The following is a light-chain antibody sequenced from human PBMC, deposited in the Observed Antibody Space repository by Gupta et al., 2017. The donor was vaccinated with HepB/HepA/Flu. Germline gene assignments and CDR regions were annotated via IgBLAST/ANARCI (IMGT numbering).Light chain of an antibody. CDR2: VGTGGIVG. J-gene: IGLJ2*01. Sequence: QPVLTQPPSASASLGASVTLTCNLSSGYSNYKVDWYQQRPGKGPRFVMRVGTGGIVGSKGDGIPDRFSVLGSGLNRYLTIKNIQEEDESDYHCGADHGSGSNFVVVFGGGTKLTVL. V-gene: IGLV9-49*01. CDR1: SGYSNYK. CDR3: GADHGSGSNFVVV.